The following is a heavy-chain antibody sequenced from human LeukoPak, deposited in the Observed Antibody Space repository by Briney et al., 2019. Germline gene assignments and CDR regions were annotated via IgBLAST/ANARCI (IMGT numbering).Heavy chain of an antibody. CDR2: IYYSGST. Sequence: PSETLSLTCTVSGGSISSGGYYWSWIRQHPGKGLEWIGYIYYSGSTYYNPSLQSRVTISVDTSKNQFSLKLNSVTAADTAVYYCARMGVGWYSSGSTHSGYFDYWGQGTLVTVSS. V-gene: IGHV4-31*03. CDR1: GGSISSGGYY. J-gene: IGHJ4*02. D-gene: IGHD6-19*01. CDR3: ARMGVGWYSSGSTHSGYFDY.